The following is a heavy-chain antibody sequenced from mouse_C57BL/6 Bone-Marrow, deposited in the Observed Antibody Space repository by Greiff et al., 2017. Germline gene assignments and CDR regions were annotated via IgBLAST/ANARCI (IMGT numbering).Heavy chain of an antibody. V-gene: IGHV5-16*01. J-gene: IGHJ2*01. CDR1: GFTFSDYY. D-gene: IGHD2-4*01. CDR2: INYDGSST. CDR3: AREGDYDVYFDY. Sequence: EVKLMESEGGLVQPGSSMKLSCTASGFTFSDYYMAWVRQVPEKGLEWVANINYDGSSTYYLDSLKSRFIISRDNAKNILYLQMSSLKSEDTATYYCAREGDYDVYFDYWGQGTTLTVSS.